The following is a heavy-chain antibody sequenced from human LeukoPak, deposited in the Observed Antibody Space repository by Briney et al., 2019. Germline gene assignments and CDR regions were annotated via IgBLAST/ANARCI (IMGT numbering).Heavy chain of an antibody. CDR3: ARHQGDYAYYYYYMDV. D-gene: IGHD4-17*01. J-gene: IGHJ6*03. Sequence: GESLKISCKGSGYSFTSYWIGWVRQMPRKGLEWMGIIYPGDSDTRYSPSFQGQVTISADKSISTAYLQWSSLKASDTAMYYCARHQGDYAYYYYYMDVWGKGTTVTVSS. CDR1: GYSFTSYW. V-gene: IGHV5-51*01. CDR2: IYPGDSDT.